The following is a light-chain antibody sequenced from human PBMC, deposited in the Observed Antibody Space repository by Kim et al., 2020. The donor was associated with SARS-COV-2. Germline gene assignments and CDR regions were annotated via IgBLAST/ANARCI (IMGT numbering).Light chain of an antibody. Sequence: GKKARTTRQGDSLRSYDASWYQQKPGQAPVLVIYGKNNRPSGIPDRFSGSSSGNTASLTITGAQAEDEADYYCNSRDSSGNHPVVFGGGTQLTVL. V-gene: IGLV3-19*01. J-gene: IGLJ2*01. CDR2: GKN. CDR1: SLRSYD. CDR3: NSRDSSGNHPVV.